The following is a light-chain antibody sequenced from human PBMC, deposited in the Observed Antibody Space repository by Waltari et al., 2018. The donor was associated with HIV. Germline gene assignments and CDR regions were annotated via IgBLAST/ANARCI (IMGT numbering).Light chain of an antibody. J-gene: IGKJ5*01. Sequence: TQSPATVSVSPGEGATLFCRASQNIHTNLAWIQQDPRQAPRLLISDASTRAGGSAAIISCSGSAEEVTHTISSLQSEDFAIYYCQQYYNRAPLTFGEGTPVE. CDR1: QNIHTN. CDR2: DAS. V-gene: IGKV3D-15*01. CDR3: QQYYNRAPLT.